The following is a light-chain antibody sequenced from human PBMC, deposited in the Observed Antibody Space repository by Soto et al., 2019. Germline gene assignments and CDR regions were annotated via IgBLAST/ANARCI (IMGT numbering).Light chain of an antibody. J-gene: IGLJ1*01. V-gene: IGLV1-44*01. Sequence: QSVLTQPPSASGTPGQRVTISCSGSSSNIGGNTVNWFQQLPRTAPKLLIYTNNQRPSGVPDRFSGSKSGTSASLAISGLQSEDEADYYCAAWDDSLNGYVFGTGTKLTVL. CDR1: SSNIGGNT. CDR2: TNN. CDR3: AAWDDSLNGYV.